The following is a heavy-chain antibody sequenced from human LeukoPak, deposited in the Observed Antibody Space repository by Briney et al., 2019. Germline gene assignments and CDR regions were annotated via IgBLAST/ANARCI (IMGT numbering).Heavy chain of an antibody. CDR3: ASSTLRHEGELQH. CDR2: ISSSGSTI. Sequence: PGGSLRLSCAASGFSFSSYEMNWVRQAPGKGLECVSYISSSGSTIYYADSVKGRFTISRDISKNMLYLQMNSLRAEDTAVYYCASSTLRHEGELQHWGQGTLVTVSS. J-gene: IGHJ1*01. CDR1: GFSFSSYE. V-gene: IGHV3-48*03.